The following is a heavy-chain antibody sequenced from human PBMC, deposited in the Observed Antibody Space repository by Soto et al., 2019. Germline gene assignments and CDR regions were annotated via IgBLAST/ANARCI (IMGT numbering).Heavy chain of an antibody. Sequence: ASVKVSCKASGGTFSSYAISWVRQAPGQGLEWMGGIIHIFGTANYAQKFQGRVTITADESTSTAYMELSSLRSEDTAVYYCARGRVIGVVISHPLYYFDYWGQGTLVTVSS. J-gene: IGHJ4*02. CDR3: ARGRVIGVVISHPLYYFDY. V-gene: IGHV1-69*13. CDR2: IIHIFGTA. CDR1: GGTFSSYA. D-gene: IGHD3-3*01.